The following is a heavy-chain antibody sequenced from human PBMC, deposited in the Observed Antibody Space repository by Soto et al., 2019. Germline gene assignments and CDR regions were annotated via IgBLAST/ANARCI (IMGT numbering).Heavy chain of an antibody. V-gene: IGHV1-18*01. Sequence: ASVKVSCKASGYTFTSYGIIWVRQAPGQGLEWMGWISAYNGNTNYAQKLQGRVTMTTDTSTSTAYMELRSLRSDDTAVYYCARETSIAAPKGYYYYGMDVWGQGTTVTVS. J-gene: IGHJ6*02. CDR2: ISAYNGNT. CDR1: GYTFTSYG. CDR3: ARETSIAAPKGYYYYGMDV. D-gene: IGHD6-6*01.